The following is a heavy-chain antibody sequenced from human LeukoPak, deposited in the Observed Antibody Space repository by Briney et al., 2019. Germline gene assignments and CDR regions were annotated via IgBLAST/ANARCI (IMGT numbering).Heavy chain of an antibody. D-gene: IGHD4/OR15-4a*01. J-gene: IGHJ4*02. CDR1: GFTFSSYA. CDR2: ISDGGGST. Sequence: PGGSLRLSCAASGFTFSSYAMSWVRQAPGKGLEWVSAISDGGGSTYYADSVKGRFTFSRDNSKNTLYLQMNSLTAEDTAVYFCAKVRGLWVMYYFDYWGQGALVTASS. V-gene: IGHV3-23*01. CDR3: AKVRGLWVMYYFDY.